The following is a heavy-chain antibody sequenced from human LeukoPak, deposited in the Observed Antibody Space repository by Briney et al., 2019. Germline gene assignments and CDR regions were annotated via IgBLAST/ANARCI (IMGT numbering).Heavy chain of an antibody. J-gene: IGHJ4*02. D-gene: IGHD3-10*01. V-gene: IGHV3-21*01. CDR1: GFTFSSYS. CDR3: ARQASLGVGLDY. Sequence: PGGSLRLSCAASGFTFSSYSMNWVRQAPGKGLEWVSSISSSSSYIYYADSVKGRFTISRDNAKNSLYLQMNSLRAEDAAGYYCARQASLGVGLDYWGQGTLVTVSS. CDR2: ISSSSSYI.